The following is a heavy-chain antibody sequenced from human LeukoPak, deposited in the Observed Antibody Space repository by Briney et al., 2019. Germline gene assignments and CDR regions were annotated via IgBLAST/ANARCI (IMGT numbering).Heavy chain of an antibody. Sequence: GGSLRLSCAASGFSFSSYVMNWVRQAPGRGLEWVSAITGTGGSTYYADSVKGRFTISRDNSKNTLYLQMNSRRAEDTAVYWCAKKPGTWGGAFDIWGRGTMVTVAS. CDR3: AKKPGTWGGAFDI. CDR1: GFSFSSYV. CDR2: ITGTGGST. D-gene: IGHD1-1*01. J-gene: IGHJ3*02. V-gene: IGHV3-23*01.